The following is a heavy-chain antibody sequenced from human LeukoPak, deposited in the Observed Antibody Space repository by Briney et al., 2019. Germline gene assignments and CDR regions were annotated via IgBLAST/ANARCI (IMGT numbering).Heavy chain of an antibody. Sequence: YNGNTNYAQKLQGRVTMTTDTSTSTAYMELRSLRSDDTAVYYCARDQARYCSSTSCSPFDYWGQGTLVTVSS. D-gene: IGHD2-2*01. CDR2: YNGNT. V-gene: IGHV1-18*01. CDR3: ARDQARYCSSTSCSPFDY. J-gene: IGHJ4*02.